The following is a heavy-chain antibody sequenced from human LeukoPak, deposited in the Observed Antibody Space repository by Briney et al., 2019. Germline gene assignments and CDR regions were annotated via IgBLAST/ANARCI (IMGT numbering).Heavy chain of an antibody. V-gene: IGHV4-31*03. CDR1: GXSISSGGYY. J-gene: IGHJ5*02. CDR3: ARGATTVTTTWFDP. Sequence: SQTLSLTCTVSGXSISSGGYYWSWIRQHPGKGLEWIGYIYYSGSTYYNPSLKSRVTISVDTSKNQFSLKLSSVTAADTAVYYCARGATTVTTTWFDPWGQGTLVTVSS. CDR2: IYYSGST. D-gene: IGHD4-17*01.